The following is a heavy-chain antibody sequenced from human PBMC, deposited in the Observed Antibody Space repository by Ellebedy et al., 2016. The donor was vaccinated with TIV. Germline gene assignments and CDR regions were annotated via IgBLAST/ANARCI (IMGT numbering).Heavy chain of an antibody. J-gene: IGHJ4*02. V-gene: IGHV4-31*03. Sequence: SETLSLTCTVSGGSISSGGYYWSWIRQHPGKGLEWIGYIYYSGSTYYNPSLKSRVTISVDTSKNQFSLKLSSVTAADTAVYYCASPGVLEWDEIFDYWGQGTLVTVSS. D-gene: IGHD3-3*01. CDR1: GGSISSGGYY. CDR3: ASPGVLEWDEIFDY. CDR2: IYYSGST.